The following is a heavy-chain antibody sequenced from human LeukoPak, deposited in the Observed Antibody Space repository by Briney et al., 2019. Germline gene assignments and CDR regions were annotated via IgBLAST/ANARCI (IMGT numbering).Heavy chain of an antibody. CDR2: IYSGGST. V-gene: IGHV3-66*02. CDR1: GFTFNNYG. D-gene: IGHD6-25*01. CDR3: ARRKQRGAFDI. J-gene: IGHJ3*02. Sequence: QTGGSLRLSCAASGFTFNNYGMSWVRQAPGKGLEWVSVIYSGGSTYYADSVKGRFTISRDNSKNTLYLQMNSLRAEDTAVYYCARRKQRGAFDIWGQGTMVTVSS.